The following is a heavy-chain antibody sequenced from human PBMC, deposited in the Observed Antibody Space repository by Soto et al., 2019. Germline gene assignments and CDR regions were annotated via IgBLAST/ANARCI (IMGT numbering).Heavy chain of an antibody. D-gene: IGHD3-3*01. CDR2: IKQDGSEK. J-gene: IGHJ4*02. CDR3: ARDRKWLQFLSEVYYFDY. V-gene: IGHV3-7*05. Sequence: GGSLRLSCAASGFTFSSYWMSWVRQAPGKGLEWVANIKQDGSEKYYVDSVKGRFTISRDNAKNSLYLQMNSLRAEDTAVYYWARDRKWLQFLSEVYYFDYWRQGTLVTVSS. CDR1: GFTFSSYW.